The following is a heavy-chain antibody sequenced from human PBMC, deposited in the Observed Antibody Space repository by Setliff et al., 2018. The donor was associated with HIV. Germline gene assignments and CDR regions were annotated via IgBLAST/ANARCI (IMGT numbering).Heavy chain of an antibody. J-gene: IGHJ6*02. V-gene: IGHV3-48*04. CDR2: ISTGSDAT. CDR3: AKDGNRRSPTGVFYYGMDV. CDR1: RFTFSRSD. Sequence: GGSLRLSCAASRFTFSRSDMSWVRQAPGKGLEWVSYISTGSDATYYADSVKGRFTISRDNPKNSLYLQMNSLGAEDTALYYCAKDGNRRSPTGVFYYGMDVWGQGTTVTVSS. D-gene: IGHD1-1*01.